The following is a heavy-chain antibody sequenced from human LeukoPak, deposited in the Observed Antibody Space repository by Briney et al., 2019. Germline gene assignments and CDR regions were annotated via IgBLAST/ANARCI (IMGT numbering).Heavy chain of an antibody. CDR3: ARADSSGYYLSPTDY. CDR1: GYTFTRYA. CDR2: INTNTGNP. V-gene: IGHV7-4-1*02. D-gene: IGHD3-22*01. J-gene: IGHJ4*02. Sequence: ASVKVSCKASGYTFTRYAMNWVRQAPGQGLEWMGWINTNTGNPTYAQGFTGRFVFSLDTSVSTAFLQITSLKAEDTAVYYCARADSSGYYLSPTDYWGQGTQVTVSS.